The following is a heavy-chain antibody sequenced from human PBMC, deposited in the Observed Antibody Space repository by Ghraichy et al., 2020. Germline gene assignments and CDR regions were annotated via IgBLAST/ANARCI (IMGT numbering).Heavy chain of an antibody. V-gene: IGHV4-59*01. J-gene: IGHJ4*02. CDR1: GGSISSYY. CDR2: IYYSGST. Sequence: SETLSLTCTVSGGSISSYYWSWIRQPPGKGLEWIGYIYYSGSTNYNPSLKSRVTISVDTSKNQFSLKLSSVTAADTAVYYCARGRDGIAVAGGFDYWGQGTLVTVSS. D-gene: IGHD6-19*01. CDR3: ARGRDGIAVAGGFDY.